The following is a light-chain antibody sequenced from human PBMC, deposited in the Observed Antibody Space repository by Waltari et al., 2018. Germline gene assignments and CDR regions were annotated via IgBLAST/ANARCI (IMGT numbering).Light chain of an antibody. CDR1: QSLLHSNGYNY. V-gene: IGKV2-28*01. J-gene: IGKJ3*01. Sequence: DIVMTQSPLSLPVTPGEPASISCRSSQSLLHSNGYNYLVWYLQKPGQSPQLLIYLGSNRASGVPDRFSGSGSGTDFTLKISRVEAEDVGVYYCMQALQTPRFTFGPGTKVDIK. CDR3: MQALQTPRFT. CDR2: LGS.